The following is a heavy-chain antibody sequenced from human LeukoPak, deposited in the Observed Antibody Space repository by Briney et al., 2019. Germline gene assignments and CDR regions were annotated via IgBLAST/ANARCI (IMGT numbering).Heavy chain of an antibody. CDR3: AYGPTQSQGPPKDDDFDI. D-gene: IGHD3-10*01. V-gene: IGHV1-69*13. CDR2: IIPIFGTA. CDR1: GYTFTSYG. J-gene: IGHJ3*02. Sequence: ASVKVSCKASGYTFTSYGISWVRQAPGQGLEWMGGIIPIFGTANYAQKFQGRVTITADESTSTAYMELSSLRSEDTAVYYCAYGPTQSQGPPKDDDFDIWGQGTMVTVSS.